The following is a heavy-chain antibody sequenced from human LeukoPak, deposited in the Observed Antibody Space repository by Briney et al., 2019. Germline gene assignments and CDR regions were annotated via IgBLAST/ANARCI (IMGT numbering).Heavy chain of an antibody. Sequence: SETLSLTCTVSGGSISSGSYYSSWIRQPAGKGLEWIVRIYTSGSTNYNPSLKSRVTISVDTSKNQFSLKLTSVTAADTAVYYCAKEVVSYCSSTSCYSDAFDIWGQGTMVTVSS. CDR2: IYTSGST. V-gene: IGHV4-61*02. D-gene: IGHD2-2*02. J-gene: IGHJ3*02. CDR1: GGSISSGSYY. CDR3: AKEVVSYCSSTSCYSDAFDI.